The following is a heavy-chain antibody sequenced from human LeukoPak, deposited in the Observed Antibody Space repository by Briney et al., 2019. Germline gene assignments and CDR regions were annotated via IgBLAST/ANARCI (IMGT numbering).Heavy chain of an antibody. Sequence: ASVTVSCKVSGYTLTELSMHWVRQAPGKGLEWMGGFDPEDGETIYAQKFQGRVTMTEDTSTDTAYMELSSLRSEDTAVYYCAALGGSYEYLLIDYWGQGTLVTVSS. J-gene: IGHJ4*02. D-gene: IGHD1-26*01. V-gene: IGHV1-24*01. CDR2: FDPEDGET. CDR3: AALGGSYEYLLIDY. CDR1: GYTLTELS.